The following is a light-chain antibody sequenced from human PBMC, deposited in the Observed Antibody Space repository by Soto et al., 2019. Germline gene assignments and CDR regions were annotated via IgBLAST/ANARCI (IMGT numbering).Light chain of an antibody. J-gene: IGKJ4*01. CDR3: QQYNNWPLT. CDR1: QSVSSN. V-gene: IGKV3-15*01. CDR2: GAS. Sequence: EVVMTQSPATLSVSLGDRATPSCRASQSVSSNLAWYQQKPGQGPRLLIYGASTRATGIPARFSGSGSGTEFTLTISSLQSEDFAVYSCQQYNNWPLTFGGGTKVDIK.